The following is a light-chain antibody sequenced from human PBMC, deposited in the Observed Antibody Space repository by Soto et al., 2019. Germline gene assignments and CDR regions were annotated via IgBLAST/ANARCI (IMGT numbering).Light chain of an antibody. CDR1: QGISSY. CDR3: QQYYSYPLT. Sequence: AIRMTHSPSSFSASTLDRVTITFRASQGISSYLAWYQQKPGKAPKLLIYAASTLQSGVPSRFSGSGSGTDFTLTISCLQSEDFATYYCQQYYSYPLTFGGGTKV. CDR2: AAS. V-gene: IGKV1-8*01. J-gene: IGKJ4*01.